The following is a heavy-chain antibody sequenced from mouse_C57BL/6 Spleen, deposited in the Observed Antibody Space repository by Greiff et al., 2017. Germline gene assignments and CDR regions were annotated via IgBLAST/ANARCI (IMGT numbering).Heavy chain of an antibody. Sequence: QVQLQQPGAELVRPGTSVKLSCKASGYTFTSYWMHWVKQRPGQCLEWIGVIYPTDSNTNYNQKFKGKATLTVDTSSSTAYMQLSSLTSEDSAVYYCASRDYDSYWYFDVWGTGTTVTVSS. V-gene: IGHV1-59*01. D-gene: IGHD2-4*01. CDR2: IYPTDSNT. CDR3: ASRDYDSYWYFDV. J-gene: IGHJ1*03. CDR1: GYTFTSYW.